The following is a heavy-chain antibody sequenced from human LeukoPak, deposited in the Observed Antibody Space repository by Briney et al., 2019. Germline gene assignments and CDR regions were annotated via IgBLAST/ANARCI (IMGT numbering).Heavy chain of an antibody. Sequence: GGSLTLSCAASGFTFNTYAMSWVRQAPGTGLEWVSSISGSGGSTYYADSVKGRFTISRDNSNNTLYLQINSLRADDTAVYYCAKTPSLWWFDPWGQGTLVTVSS. CDR2: ISGSGGST. D-gene: IGHD3-16*02. V-gene: IGHV3-23*01. J-gene: IGHJ5*02. CDR3: AKTPSLWWFDP. CDR1: GFTFNTYA.